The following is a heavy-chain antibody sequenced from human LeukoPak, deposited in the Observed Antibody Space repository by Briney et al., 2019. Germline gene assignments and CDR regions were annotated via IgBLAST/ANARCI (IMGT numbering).Heavy chain of an antibody. Sequence: ASVKVSCKASGYTFTGYYMHWVRQAPGQGLEWMGWINPNSGGTNYAQEFQGRVTMTRDTSISTAYMELSRLRSDDTAVYYCATKDSSSWTVDYWGQGTLVTVSS. CDR3: ATKDSSSWTVDY. CDR2: INPNSGGT. D-gene: IGHD6-13*01. J-gene: IGHJ4*02. V-gene: IGHV1-2*02. CDR1: GYTFTGYY.